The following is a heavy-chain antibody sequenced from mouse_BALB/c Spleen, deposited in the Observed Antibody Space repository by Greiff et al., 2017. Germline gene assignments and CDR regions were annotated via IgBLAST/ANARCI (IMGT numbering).Heavy chain of an antibody. J-gene: IGHJ2*01. Sequence: EVMLVESGGGLVKPGGSLKLSCAASGFAFSSYDMSWVRQTPEKRLEWVAYISSGGGSTYYPDTVTGRFTISRDNAKNTLYLEMSSLRSEDTAMYYCARGTGFDYWGQGATLTVSS. V-gene: IGHV5-12-1*01. D-gene: IGHD4-1*01. CDR3: ARGTGFDY. CDR2: ISSGGGST. CDR1: GFAFSSYD.